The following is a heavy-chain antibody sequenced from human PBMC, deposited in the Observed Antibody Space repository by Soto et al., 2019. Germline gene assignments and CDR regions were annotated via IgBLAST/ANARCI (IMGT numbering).Heavy chain of an antibody. D-gene: IGHD1-26*01. CDR1: DGSIISYY. Sequence: SVTCSVADGSIISYYWSWIRQPPGKGLEWIGYIYYSGTTNYNPSLKSRVTISVDTSKNQFSLKLSSVTAADTAVYYCARYSRRYSYNWFEPWGQGTLVTVSS. CDR2: IYYSGTT. J-gene: IGHJ5*02. CDR3: ARYSRRYSYNWFEP. V-gene: IGHV4-59*01.